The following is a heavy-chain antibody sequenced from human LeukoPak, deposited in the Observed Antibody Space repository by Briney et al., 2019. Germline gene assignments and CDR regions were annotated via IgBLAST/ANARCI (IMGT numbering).Heavy chain of an antibody. CDR3: AREHPASPHPHVLRFLEWLYYFDY. CDR2: ISYDGSNK. J-gene: IGHJ4*02. Sequence: GGSLRLSCAASGFTFSSYGMHWVRQAPGKGLEWVAVISYDGSNKYYADSVKGRFTISGDNSKNTLYLQMNSLRAEDTAVYYCAREHPASPHPHVLRFLEWLYYFDYWGQGTLVTVSS. CDR1: GFTFSSYG. D-gene: IGHD3-3*01. V-gene: IGHV3-30*03.